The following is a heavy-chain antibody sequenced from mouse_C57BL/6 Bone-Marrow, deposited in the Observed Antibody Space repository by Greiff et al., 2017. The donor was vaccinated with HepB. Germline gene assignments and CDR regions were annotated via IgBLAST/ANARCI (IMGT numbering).Heavy chain of an antibody. V-gene: IGHV1-19*01. CDR1: GYTFTDYY. D-gene: IGHD1-1*01. CDR2: INPYNGGT. CDR3: ARGGTVVAAGDY. J-gene: IGHJ2*01. Sequence: VHVKQSGPVLVKPGASVKMSCKASGYTFTDYYMNWVKQSHGKSLEWIGVINPYNGGTSYNQKFKGKATLTVDKSSSTAYMELNSLTSEDSAVYYCARGGTVVAAGDYWGQGTTLTVSS.